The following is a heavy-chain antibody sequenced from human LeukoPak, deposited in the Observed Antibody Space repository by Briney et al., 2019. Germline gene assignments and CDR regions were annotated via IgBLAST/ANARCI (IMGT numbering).Heavy chain of an antibody. CDR1: GGSISSSSYY. CDR2: IYYSGST. D-gene: IGHD3-10*01. Sequence: SETLSLTCTVSGGSISSSSYYWGWIRQPPGKGLEWIGSIYYSGSTYYNPSLKSRVTISVDTSKNQFSLKPSSVTAADTAVYYCAREVLSAYYYGSGSYLGLDYWGQGTLVTVSS. J-gene: IGHJ4*02. CDR3: AREVLSAYYYGSGSYLGLDY. V-gene: IGHV4-39*02.